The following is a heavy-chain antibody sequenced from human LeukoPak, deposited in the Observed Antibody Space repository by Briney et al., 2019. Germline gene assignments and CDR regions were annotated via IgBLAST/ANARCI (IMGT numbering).Heavy chain of an antibody. CDR3: AREGLTTKLDY. CDR2: ISAYNGDT. CDR1: GYTFTNFG. V-gene: IGHV1-18*01. J-gene: IGHJ4*02. Sequence: ASVKVSCKASGYTFTNFGISWVRQAPGQGFEWMGWISAYNGDTSYAQKFQGRVTMTTDTATTTAYMELRSLRSDDTAVYYCAREGLTTKLDYWGQGTPVTVSS. D-gene: IGHD3-3*01.